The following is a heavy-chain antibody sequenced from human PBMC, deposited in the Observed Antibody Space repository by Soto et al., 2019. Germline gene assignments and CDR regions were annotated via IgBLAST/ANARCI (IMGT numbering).Heavy chain of an antibody. V-gene: IGHV3-48*01. Sequence: SLRLSCASSGFTFSSYSMNWVRQAPWKWLEWVSYISSSSSTIYYADSVKGRFTISRDNAKNSLYLQMNSLRGEDTAVYYCARDRQDIVVVPAAYYYGMDVWGQGTTVTVSS. CDR1: GFTFSSYS. CDR3: ARDRQDIVVVPAAYYYGMDV. J-gene: IGHJ6*02. CDR2: ISSSSSTI. D-gene: IGHD2-2*01.